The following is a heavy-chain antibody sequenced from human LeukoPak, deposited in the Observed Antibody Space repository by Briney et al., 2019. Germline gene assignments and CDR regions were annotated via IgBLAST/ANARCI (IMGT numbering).Heavy chain of an antibody. V-gene: IGHV3-64*01. CDR2: ISSNGGST. CDR3: ATRYCSRTSCPYYFDY. D-gene: IGHD2-2*01. J-gene: IGHJ4*02. Sequence: GGSLRLSCAASGFTFSSYAMHWVRQAPGKGLEYVSAISSNGGSTYYANSVKGRFTISRDNSKNTLYLQMGSPRAEDMAVYYCATRYCSRTSCPYYFDYWGQGTLVTVSS. CDR1: GFTFSSYA.